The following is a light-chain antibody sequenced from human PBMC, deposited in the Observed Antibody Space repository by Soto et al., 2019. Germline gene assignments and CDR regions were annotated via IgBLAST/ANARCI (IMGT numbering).Light chain of an antibody. CDR1: SSDVGGYDY. Sequence: QSVLTQPPSASGSPGQSVTISCTGTSSDVGGYDYVSWYQQHPGKAPKLMIYEVSKRPSGVPDRFSGSKSGNTASLTVSGLQAEDEADYYCSSYAGSSTYVFG. CDR3: SSYAGSSTYV. J-gene: IGLJ1*01. V-gene: IGLV2-8*01. CDR2: EVS.